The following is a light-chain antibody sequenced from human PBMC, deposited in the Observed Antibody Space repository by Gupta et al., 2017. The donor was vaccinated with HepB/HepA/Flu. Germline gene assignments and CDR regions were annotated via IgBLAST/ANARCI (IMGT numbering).Light chain of an antibody. Sequence: SVLTHSPATLSLSPGERATLPCRASQSVSSSLAWYQQTPGQAPRLRIYDASNSDTGITARFSGSGSGIDFTLTISILVPEDFADYYPQQLSNWPPLTFGQGTRLEIK. J-gene: IGKJ5*01. CDR3: QQLSNWPPLT. V-gene: IGKV3-11*01. CDR2: DAS. CDR1: QSVSSS.